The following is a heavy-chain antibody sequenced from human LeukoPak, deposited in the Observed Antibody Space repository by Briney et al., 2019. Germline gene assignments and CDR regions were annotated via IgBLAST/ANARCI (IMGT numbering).Heavy chain of an antibody. CDR3: ARWLGYCSGGSCRNWFDP. Sequence: GGSLRLSCAASGFTFDDYAMHWVRQAPGKGLEWVSGISWNSGSIGYADSVKGRFTISRDNAKNSLYLQMNNLRAEDTAVYYCARWLGYCSGGSCRNWFDPWGQGTLVTVSS. J-gene: IGHJ5*02. CDR1: GFTFDDYA. D-gene: IGHD2-15*01. CDR2: ISWNSGSI. V-gene: IGHV3-9*01.